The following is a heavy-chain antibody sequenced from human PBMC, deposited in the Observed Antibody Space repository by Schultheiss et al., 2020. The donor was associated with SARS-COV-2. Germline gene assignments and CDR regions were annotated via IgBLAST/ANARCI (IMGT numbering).Heavy chain of an antibody. D-gene: IGHD3-16*01. CDR1: GYNIVDYN. J-gene: IGHJ4*02. V-gene: IGHV1-3*01. CDR2: IKAGNGNT. CDR3: ARESARESPGGSIWAVDY. Sequence: GESLKISCKASGYNIVDYNLQWVRQAPGQRLEWLGWIKAGNGNTKYSQKFQARVTITRDPVSNTAYMEVSSLRIEDTAVYYCARESARESPGGSIWAVDYWGQGTLVTVSS.